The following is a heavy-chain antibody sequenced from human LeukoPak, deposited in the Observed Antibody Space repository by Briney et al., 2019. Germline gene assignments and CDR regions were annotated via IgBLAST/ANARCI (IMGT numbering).Heavy chain of an antibody. V-gene: IGHV1-18*01. D-gene: IGHD6-13*01. CDR2: ISAYNGNT. CDR3: ARDYIAAAPQYNRFDP. Sequence: ASVKVSCKASGYTFTSYGISWVRQAPGQGLEWMGWISAYNGNTNYAQKLQGRVTMTTDTSTSTAYMELSRLRSDDTAVYYCARDYIAAAPQYNRFDPWGQGTLVTVSS. J-gene: IGHJ5*02. CDR1: GYTFTSYG.